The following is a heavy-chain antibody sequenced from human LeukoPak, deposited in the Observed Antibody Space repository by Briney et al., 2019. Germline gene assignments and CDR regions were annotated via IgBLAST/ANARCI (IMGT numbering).Heavy chain of an antibody. CDR3: ARDFDYYGSGSYYDPYDAFDI. CDR2: INQDGSEK. J-gene: IGHJ3*02. V-gene: IGHV3-7*03. CDR1: EFTFSGYW. D-gene: IGHD3-10*01. Sequence: GGSLRLSCAASEFTFSGYWMNWARQAPGKGPEWVANINQDGSEKHYVDSVKGRFTISRDNAKNSLYLQMNSLRAEDTAVYYCARDFDYYGSGSYYDPYDAFDIWGQGTMVTVSS.